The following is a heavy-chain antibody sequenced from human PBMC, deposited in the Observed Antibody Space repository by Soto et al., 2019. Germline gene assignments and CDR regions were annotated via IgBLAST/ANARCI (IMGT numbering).Heavy chain of an antibody. D-gene: IGHD3-16*02. CDR2: ISAYNGNT. V-gene: IGHV1-18*01. CDR3: ARDIDEGYYDYIWGSYRYRFAFDI. Sequence: ASVKVSCKASGYTFTSYGISWVRQAPGQGLEWMGWISAYNGNTNYAQKLQGRVTMTTDTSTSTAYMELRSLRSDDTAVYYCARDIDEGYYDYIWGSYRYRFAFDIWGQGTMVTVS. J-gene: IGHJ3*02. CDR1: GYTFTSYG.